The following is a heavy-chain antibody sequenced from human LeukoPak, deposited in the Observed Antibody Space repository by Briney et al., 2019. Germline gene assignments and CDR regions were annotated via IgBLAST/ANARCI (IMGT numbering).Heavy chain of an antibody. CDR3: ARYGYSYGQDDFDY. J-gene: IGHJ4*02. D-gene: IGHD5-18*01. V-gene: IGHV1-69*13. Sequence: SVKVSCKASGGTFSSYAISWVRQAPGQGLEWMGGNIPIFGTANYAQKFQGRVTITADESTSTAYMELSSLRSEDTAVYYCARYGYSYGQDDFDYWGQGTLVTVSS. CDR2: NIPIFGTA. CDR1: GGTFSSYA.